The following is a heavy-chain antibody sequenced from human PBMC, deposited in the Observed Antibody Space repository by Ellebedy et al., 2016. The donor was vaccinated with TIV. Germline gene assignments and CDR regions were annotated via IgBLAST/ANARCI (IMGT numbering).Heavy chain of an antibody. D-gene: IGHD2-15*01. CDR3: ARHGYVGDARRAHGFDI. CDR1: GGSISSSSYY. Sequence: SETLSLTCTVSGGSISSSSYYWGWIRQPPGKGLEWIGSIYYSGSTYYNPSLKSRVTISVDTSKNQFSLKLSSVTAADTAVYYCARHGYVGDARRAHGFDIWGQGTMVSVSS. V-gene: IGHV4-39*01. J-gene: IGHJ3*02. CDR2: IYYSGST.